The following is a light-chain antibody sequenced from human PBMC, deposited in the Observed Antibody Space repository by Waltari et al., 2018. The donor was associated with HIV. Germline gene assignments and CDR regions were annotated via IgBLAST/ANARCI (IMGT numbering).Light chain of an antibody. CDR3: CSYIGSAWV. Sequence: QSALTQSASVSGSPGQSITISCTGTSSEAGDYKYVSWYQQYPGKAPKVMIYEVSNRPSGVSNRVSGSWSGNTASLTISGLQPEDEADYYCCSYIGSAWVFGGGTKLTVL. CDR1: SSEAGDYKY. J-gene: IGLJ3*02. V-gene: IGLV2-14*01. CDR2: EVS.